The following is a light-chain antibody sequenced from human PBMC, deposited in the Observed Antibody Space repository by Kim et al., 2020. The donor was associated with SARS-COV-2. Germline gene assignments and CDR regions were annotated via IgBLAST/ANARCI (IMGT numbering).Light chain of an antibody. CDR1: NNKVGNQG. CDR3: SAWDSSLNVWV. J-gene: IGLJ3*02. Sequence: QAATLTCTGKNNKVGNQGAAWLQQHQGHPPKLLSYRNNNRPSGISERFSASRSGDTASLTITGLQPEDETDYYCSAWDSSLNVWVFGGGTQLTVL. V-gene: IGLV10-54*04. CDR2: RNN.